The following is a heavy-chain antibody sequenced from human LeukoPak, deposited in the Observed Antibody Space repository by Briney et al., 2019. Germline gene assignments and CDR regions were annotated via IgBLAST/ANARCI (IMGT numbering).Heavy chain of an antibody. CDR2: MNPNSGNT. J-gene: IGHJ4*02. Sequence: ASVKVSCKASGYTFTSYDINWVRQATGQGLEWMGWMNPNSGNTGYAQKFQGRVTMTRNTSISTAYMELSSLRSEDTAVYYCARVADSGYDLDYWGQGTLVTVSS. V-gene: IGHV1-8*01. D-gene: IGHD5-12*01. CDR1: GYTFTSYD. CDR3: ARVADSGYDLDY.